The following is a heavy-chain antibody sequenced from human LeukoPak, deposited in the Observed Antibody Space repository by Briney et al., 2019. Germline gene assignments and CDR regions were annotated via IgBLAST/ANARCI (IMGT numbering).Heavy chain of an antibody. D-gene: IGHD3-16*01. J-gene: IGHJ5*02. CDR3: ARVGQIMSRGFGGGFDP. V-gene: IGHV1-18*01. CDR1: GYTFTEYG. Sequence: GASVKVSCKASGYTFTEYGIVWVRQAPGQGLEWMGWISPYNGNTDYIQKLQARLTMTTDTSTSTAYMELRSLRSDDAAVYYCARVGQIMSRGFGGGFDPWGQGTLVTVSS. CDR2: ISPYNGNT.